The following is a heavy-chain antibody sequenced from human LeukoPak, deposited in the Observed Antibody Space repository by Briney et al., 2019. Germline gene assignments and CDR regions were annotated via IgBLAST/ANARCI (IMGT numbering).Heavy chain of an antibody. V-gene: IGHV1-18*01. D-gene: IGHD6-13*01. Sequence: GASVKVSCTASGYTFTSYGIGWVRQAPRQGLEWMGWISAYNGNTNYAQKLQGRVTMTTDTSTSTAYMELRSLRSDDTAVYYCARGTAAAGKDYYYMVVWGKGTTVTVSS. CDR1: GYTFTSYG. CDR2: ISAYNGNT. CDR3: ARGTAAAGKDYYYMVV. J-gene: IGHJ6*03.